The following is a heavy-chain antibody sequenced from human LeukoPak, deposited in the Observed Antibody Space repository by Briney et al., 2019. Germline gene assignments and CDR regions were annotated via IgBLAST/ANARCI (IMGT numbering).Heavy chain of an antibody. CDR1: GGSISSYY. CDR2: IYYSGST. V-gene: IGHV4-59*08. J-gene: IGHJ4*02. Sequence: PSETLSLTCTVSGGSISSYYWSWLRQPPGKGLEWIGYIYYSGSTNYNPSLKSRVTISVDTSKNQFSLKLSSVTAADTAVYCCARQVGYNHDYWGQGTLVTVSS. D-gene: IGHD5-24*01. CDR3: ARQVGYNHDY.